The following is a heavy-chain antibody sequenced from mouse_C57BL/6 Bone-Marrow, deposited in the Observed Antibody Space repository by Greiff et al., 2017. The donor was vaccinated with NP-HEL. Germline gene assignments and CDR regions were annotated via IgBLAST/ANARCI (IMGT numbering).Heavy chain of an antibody. Sequence: QVQLKESGPGLVQPSQSLSLTCTVSGFSLTSYGVHWVRQSPGKGLEWLGVIWRGGSTDYNAAFMSRLSITKDNSKSQVFFKMNSLKTDDTAIYYCAKKAVGGYAMDYWGQGTSVTVSS. CDR1: GFSLTSYG. CDR2: IWRGGST. J-gene: IGHJ4*01. D-gene: IGHD1-1*01. V-gene: IGHV2-5*01. CDR3: AKKAVGGYAMDY.